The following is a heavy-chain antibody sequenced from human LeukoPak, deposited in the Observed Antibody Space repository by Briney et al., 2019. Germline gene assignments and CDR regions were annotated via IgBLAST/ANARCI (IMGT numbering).Heavy chain of an antibody. CDR2: IGGSGDRT. J-gene: IGHJ4*02. Sequence: GGSLRLSCAASVFPFSKNAMSWVRQAPGKGLEWVSSIGGSGDRTYYADSVKGRFTISRDTSKNTLYLQMDSLRAEDAAVYYCAKYRGFGDSYDSWGQGTLVTVSS. CDR3: AKYRGFGDSYDS. V-gene: IGHV3-23*01. D-gene: IGHD3-10*01. CDR1: VFPFSKNA.